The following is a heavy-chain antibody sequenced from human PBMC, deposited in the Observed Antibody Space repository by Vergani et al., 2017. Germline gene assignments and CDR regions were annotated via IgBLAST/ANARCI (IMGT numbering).Heavy chain of an antibody. V-gene: IGHV3-23*01. CDR1: GFTFSSHA. Sequence: EVQLLQSEGAVVQPGGSLRLSCVASGFTFSSHAMSWVRQGHGQGLEWVSSITNPGDSNHYADSVKGRFTISRDNSKNTLYLQMNSLRVEDTAGYYCGRVSDNYNWGQGTLVTVSS. J-gene: IGHJ4*02. D-gene: IGHD5-24*01. CDR2: ITNPGDSN. CDR3: GRVSDNYN.